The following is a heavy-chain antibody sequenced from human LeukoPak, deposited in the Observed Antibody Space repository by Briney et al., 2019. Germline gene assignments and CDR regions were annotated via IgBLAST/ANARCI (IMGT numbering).Heavy chain of an antibody. CDR1: GFTSGSDW. Sequence: PGGSLRLSCAASGFTSGSDWMYWVRQAPGKRLLWVSAINPDGSTTSYVDSVKGRFSISRDNAKNTLYLQMNSLRVEDTAVYYCVPTRNYPFEIWGQGTMVTVSS. CDR2: INPDGSTT. J-gene: IGHJ3*02. V-gene: IGHV3-74*01. CDR3: VPTRNYPFEI. D-gene: IGHD3-16*02.